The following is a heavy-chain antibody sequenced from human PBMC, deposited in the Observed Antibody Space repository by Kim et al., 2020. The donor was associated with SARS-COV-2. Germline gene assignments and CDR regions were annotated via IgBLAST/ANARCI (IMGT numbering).Heavy chain of an antibody. V-gene: IGHV2-5*01. J-gene: IGHJ4*02. CDR3: AHRSRSTWSGPYFDY. D-gene: IGHD1-26*01. Sequence: PSLKSRLTITTDTSKNQVVLTMTNMDPVDTATYYCAHRSRSTWSGPYFDYWGQGTLVTVSS.